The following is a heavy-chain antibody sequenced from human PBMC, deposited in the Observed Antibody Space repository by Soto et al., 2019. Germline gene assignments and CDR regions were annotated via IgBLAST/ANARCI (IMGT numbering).Heavy chain of an antibody. Sequence: PWETLSLTCAIYGGSFGGFYWRWIRQPPGKGLEWIGAIYYSASTYYNPSLLSRLTISVDTSKNKFSLKLTSVTAADTAVHYCARDARTPSGGMDVWGPGSTHTVSS. J-gene: IGHJ6*02. D-gene: IGHD6-6*01. CDR2: IYYSAST. CDR1: GGSFGGFY. CDR3: ARDARTPSGGMDV. V-gene: IGHV4-34*09.